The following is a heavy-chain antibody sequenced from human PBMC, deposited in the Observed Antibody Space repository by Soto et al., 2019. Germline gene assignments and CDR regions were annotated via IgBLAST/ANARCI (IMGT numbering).Heavy chain of an antibody. J-gene: IGHJ4*02. CDR3: ARDLAVAGTSGSR. D-gene: IGHD6-19*01. V-gene: IGHV3-33*01. CDR2: IWYDGSNK. Sequence: GGSLRLSCAASGFTFSSYGMHWVRQAPVKGLEWVAVIWYDGSNKYYADSVKGRFTISRDNSKNTLYLQMNSLRAEDTAVYYCARDLAVAGTSGSRWGQGTLVTVSS. CDR1: GFTFSSYG.